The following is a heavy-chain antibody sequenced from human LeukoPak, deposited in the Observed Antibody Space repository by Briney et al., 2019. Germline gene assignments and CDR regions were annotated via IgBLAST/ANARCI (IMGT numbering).Heavy chain of an antibody. CDR1: GFTFSSYS. V-gene: IGHV3-48*01. D-gene: IGHD3-22*01. Sequence: GGSLKLSCAASGFTFSSYSMNWLRQAPGKGLEWVSYISSSSSTIYYADSVKGRFTISRDNAKNSLYLQMNSLRAEDTAVYYCARDYYDSSGQPPDAFDIWGQGTMVTVSS. CDR3: ARDYYDSSGQPPDAFDI. J-gene: IGHJ3*02. CDR2: ISSSSSTI.